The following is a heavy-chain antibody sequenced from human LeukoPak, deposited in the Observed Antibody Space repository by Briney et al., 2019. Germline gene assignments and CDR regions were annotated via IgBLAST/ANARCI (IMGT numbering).Heavy chain of an antibody. D-gene: IGHD4-17*01. Sequence: SETLSLTCTGSGGSISSYYWSWIRQPAGKALEWIGRIYSSGSTNYNPSLKSRVTMSVDTSKNQFSLKLSSVTVADTAVYYCAREGRYGDYEGYWGQGTLVTVSS. CDR2: IYSSGST. J-gene: IGHJ4*02. V-gene: IGHV4-4*07. CDR3: AREGRYGDYEGY. CDR1: GGSISSYY.